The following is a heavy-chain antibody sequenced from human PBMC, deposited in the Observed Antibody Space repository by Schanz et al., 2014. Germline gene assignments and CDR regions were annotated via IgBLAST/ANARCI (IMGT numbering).Heavy chain of an antibody. J-gene: IGHJ5*02. CDR1: GGDIGNYY. D-gene: IGHD3-3*01. Sequence: QVQLQESGPGLVKPSETLSLTCSVSGGDIGNYYWSWIRQPPGKGLEWIGYIHQSGGTNYNPSLKSRVPILVDTSKNQFPLRLTSLTAADTAVYYCAKFLYDDPSWGQGTLVTVSS. V-gene: IGHV4-59*08. CDR3: AKFLYDDPS. CDR2: IHQSGGT.